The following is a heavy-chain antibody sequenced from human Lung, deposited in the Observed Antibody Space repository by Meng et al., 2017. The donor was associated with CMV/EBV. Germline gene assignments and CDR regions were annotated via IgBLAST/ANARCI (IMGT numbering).Heavy chain of an antibody. J-gene: IGHJ6*02. D-gene: IGHD2-2*01. Sequence: SVXVSXKTSGGTFSPAISWVRQAPGQGLEWMGGFIPIFGKANYAQNFQGRVTISTDVSTSTTYMELSSLRSEDTAVYYCAALHCSRTSCYVPSSVDVWGQGTXVTVSS. V-gene: IGHV1-69*05. CDR1: GGTFSPA. CDR2: FIPIFGKA. CDR3: AALHCSRTSCYVPSSVDV.